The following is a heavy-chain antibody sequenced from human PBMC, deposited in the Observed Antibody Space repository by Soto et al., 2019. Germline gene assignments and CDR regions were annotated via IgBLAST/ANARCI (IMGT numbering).Heavy chain of an antibody. Sequence: LRLSCAASGFTFSSYSMNWVRQAPGKGLEWVSSISSSSSYIYYADSVKGRFTISRDNAKNSLYLQMNSLRAEDTAVYYCARAPKTGTTPFSLFDPWGQGTLVTVSS. J-gene: IGHJ5*02. D-gene: IGHD1-7*01. CDR1: GFTFSSYS. V-gene: IGHV3-21*01. CDR3: ARAPKTGTTPFSLFDP. CDR2: ISSSSSYI.